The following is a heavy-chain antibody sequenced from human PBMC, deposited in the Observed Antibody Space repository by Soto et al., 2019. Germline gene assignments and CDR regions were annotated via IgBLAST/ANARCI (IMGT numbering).Heavy chain of an antibody. CDR2: ISAYNGDT. CDR3: ARDRGVAPPVAGNTHYYYYMDV. CDR1: GYSFTNYG. Sequence: QDQLVQSGGEVKKPGASVKVSCKASGYSFTNYGITWVRQAPGQGFEWLGWISAYNGDTNYAQKRQGRVTMTTDASTSTAYVELRSLRSDDTAVYYCARDRGVAPPVAGNTHYYYYMDVWGKGTTVTVSS. D-gene: IGHD6-19*01. J-gene: IGHJ6*03. V-gene: IGHV1-18*01.